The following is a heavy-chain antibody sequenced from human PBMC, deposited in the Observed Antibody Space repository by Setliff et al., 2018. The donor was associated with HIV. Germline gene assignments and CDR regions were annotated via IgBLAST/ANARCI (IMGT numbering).Heavy chain of an antibody. J-gene: IGHJ5*02. Sequence: PSETLSLTCAVSGGSISSSNWWSWVRQPPGKGLEWIGSIYYSGSTYYNPSLKSRVTISVDTSKNQFSLKLSSVTAADAAVYYCASRVYYYDSNNFLREEGFDPWGQGTLVTVSS. CDR1: GGSISSSNW. CDR2: IYYSGST. V-gene: IGHV4-39*01. CDR3: ASRVYYYDSNNFLREEGFDP. D-gene: IGHD3-22*01.